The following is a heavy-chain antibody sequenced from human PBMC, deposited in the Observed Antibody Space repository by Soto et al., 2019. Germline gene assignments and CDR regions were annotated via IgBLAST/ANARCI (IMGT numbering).Heavy chain of an antibody. J-gene: IGHJ6*02. CDR3: ASSNIAAAGFYYYGMDV. D-gene: IGHD6-25*01. Sequence: SETLSLTCTVSGGSISDYYWSWIRQTPGKGLEWIGYIYYSGSTNYNPSLKSRVTISVDTSKNQFSLKLNSVTAADTAVYYCASSNIAAAGFYYYGMDVWGQGTTVTVS. CDR1: GGSISDYY. V-gene: IGHV4-59*01. CDR2: IYYSGST.